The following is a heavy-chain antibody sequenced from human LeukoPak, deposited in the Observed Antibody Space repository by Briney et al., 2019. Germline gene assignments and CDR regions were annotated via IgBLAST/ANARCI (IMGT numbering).Heavy chain of an antibody. CDR1: GYTFTSYG. CDR3: ASQGLTTLGYCSSTSCFDRDAFDI. J-gene: IGHJ3*02. V-gene: IGHV1-46*01. D-gene: IGHD2-2*01. Sequence: ASVKVSCKASGYTFTSYGISWVRQAPGQGLEWMGIINPSGGSTSYAQKFQGRVTMTRDTSTSTVYMELSSLRSEDTAVYYCASQGLTTLGYCSSTSCFDRDAFDIWGQGTMVTVSS. CDR2: INPSGGST.